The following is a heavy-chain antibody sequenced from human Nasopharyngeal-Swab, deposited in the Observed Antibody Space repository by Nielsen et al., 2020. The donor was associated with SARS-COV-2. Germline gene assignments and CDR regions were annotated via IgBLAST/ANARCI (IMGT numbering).Heavy chain of an antibody. Sequence: SETLSLTCTVSGGSISSYYWSWIRQPAGKGLEWIGRIYTSGSTNYNPSLKSRVTMSVDTSKNQFSLKLSSVTAADTAVYYCARDIVVVPAAIHYYYYGMDVWGQGTTVTVSS. CDR3: ARDIVVVPAAIHYYYYGMDV. CDR2: IYTSGST. CDR1: GGSISSYY. V-gene: IGHV4-4*07. J-gene: IGHJ6*02. D-gene: IGHD2-2*01.